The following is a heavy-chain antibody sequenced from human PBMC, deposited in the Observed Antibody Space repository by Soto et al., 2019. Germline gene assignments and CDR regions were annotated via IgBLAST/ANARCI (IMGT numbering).Heavy chain of an antibody. D-gene: IGHD3-10*01. J-gene: IGHJ4*02. V-gene: IGHV1-46*03. CDR3: TRDWSEISYYDSGTFFAY. Sequence: GASVKVSCKASGYSFTHYHVHWVRQAPGQGLEWMGIINPSSVTRSYAQKFQGRVTMTSDTSTSTVYMELSSLRSEDTAVYYCTRDWSEISYYDSGTFFAYWGQVTLVTVSS. CDR1: GYSFTHYH. CDR2: INPSSVTR.